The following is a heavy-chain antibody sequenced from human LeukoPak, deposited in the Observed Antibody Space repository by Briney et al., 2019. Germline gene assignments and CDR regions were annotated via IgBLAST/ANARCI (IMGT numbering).Heavy chain of an antibody. CDR3: ARDLDHIQNPNIVVAPAAIGEYNWFDP. Sequence: SETLSLTCTVSGGSISSYYWSWIRQPAGKGLEWIGRIYTSGSTNYNPSLKSRVTMSVDTSKNQFSLKLSSVTAADTAVYYCARDLDHIQNPNIVVAPAAIGEYNWFDPWGQGTLVTVSS. V-gene: IGHV4-4*07. CDR2: IYTSGST. D-gene: IGHD2-2*01. J-gene: IGHJ5*02. CDR1: GGSISSYY.